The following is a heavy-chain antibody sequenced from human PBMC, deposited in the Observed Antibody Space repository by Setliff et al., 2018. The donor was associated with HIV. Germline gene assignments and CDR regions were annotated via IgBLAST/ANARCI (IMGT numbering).Heavy chain of an antibody. Sequence: ASVKVSCKASGYTFMNFAMHWVRQAPGQGLEWMGWINPNTGNPTYAQGFTGRFVFSLDTSVSTAYLQISSLKAEDTAVYYCAREGVPAAINYYYYYMDVWGKGTTVTVSS. D-gene: IGHD2-2*01. J-gene: IGHJ6*03. CDR1: GYTFMNFA. CDR3: AREGVPAAINYYYYYMDV. V-gene: IGHV7-4-1*02. CDR2: INPNTGNP.